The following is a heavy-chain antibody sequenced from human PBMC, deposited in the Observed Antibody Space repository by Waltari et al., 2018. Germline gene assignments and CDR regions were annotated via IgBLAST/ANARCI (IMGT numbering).Heavy chain of an antibody. V-gene: IGHV1-24*01. D-gene: IGHD6-6*01. CDR1: GYTLTELS. J-gene: IGHJ4*02. CDR3: ATAELVQYYFDY. CDR2: FDPEDGET. Sequence: QVQLVQSGAEVKKPGASVEVSCKVSGYTLTELSMQWGRQAPGKGLEWMGGFDPEDGETIYAQKFQGRVTMTEDTSTDTAYMELSSLRSEDTAVYYCATAELVQYYFDYWGQGTLVTVSS.